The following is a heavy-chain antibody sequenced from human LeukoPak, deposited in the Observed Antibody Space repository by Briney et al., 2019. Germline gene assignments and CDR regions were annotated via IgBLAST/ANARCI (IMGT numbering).Heavy chain of an antibody. D-gene: IGHD4-17*01. CDR3: TKDPNGDYIGAFDP. V-gene: IGHV3-23*01. Sequence: GGSLRLSCAASGFSFSSFAMTWVRQAPGKGLEWVSSITGGHYATYNTDSVKGRFTISRDNAKNTLYLQMSSLRADDTAIYYCTKDPNGDYIGAFDPWGQGTLVTVSS. CDR1: GFSFSSFA. CDR2: ITGGHYAT. J-gene: IGHJ5*02.